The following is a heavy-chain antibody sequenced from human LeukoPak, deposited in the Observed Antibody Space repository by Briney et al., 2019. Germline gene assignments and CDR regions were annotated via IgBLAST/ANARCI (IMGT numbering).Heavy chain of an antibody. CDR2: ISGSGSST. CDR3: AKEAYCNNGVCYSPDY. CDR1: GFTFSSYA. Sequence: PGGSLRLSCAASGFTFSSYAMSWVRQAPGKGLEWVSAISGSGSSTYYADSVKGRFTISRDNSKNTLYLQMNSLRAEDTAVYYCAKEAYCNNGVCYSPDYWGQGTLVTVSS. V-gene: IGHV3-23*01. D-gene: IGHD2-8*01. J-gene: IGHJ4*02.